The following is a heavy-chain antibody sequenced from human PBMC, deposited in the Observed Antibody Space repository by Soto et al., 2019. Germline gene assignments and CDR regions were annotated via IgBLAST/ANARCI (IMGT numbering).Heavy chain of an antibody. CDR1: GGSIGSDY. CDR3: ARALLDDGDYYVDN. Sequence: QVQLQESGPGLVKPSETLSLTCTVSGGSIGSDYWIWIRQTAGQGLEWIGRIFISGSTNYNPSLESRVTMSVDTSKNQFSLMLSSVTAADTAVYYWARALLDDGDYYVDNWCQGARVSGYS. J-gene: IGHJ4*02. D-gene: IGHD4-17*01. V-gene: IGHV4-4*07. CDR2: IFISGST.